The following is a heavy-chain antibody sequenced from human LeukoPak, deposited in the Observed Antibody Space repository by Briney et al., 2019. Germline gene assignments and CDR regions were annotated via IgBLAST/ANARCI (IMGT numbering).Heavy chain of an antibody. J-gene: IGHJ5*02. CDR3: AREGPKYYYDSSGPNWFDP. V-gene: IGHV1-2*02. D-gene: IGHD3-22*01. Sequence: VASVKVSCKASGYXFTGYYIHWVRQAPGQGLEWMGWINPNSGGTNYAQKFQGRVTMTRDTSISTAYMELSRLRSDDTAVYYCAREGPKYYYDSSGPNWFDPWGQGTLVTVSS. CDR2: INPNSGGT. CDR1: GYXFTGYY.